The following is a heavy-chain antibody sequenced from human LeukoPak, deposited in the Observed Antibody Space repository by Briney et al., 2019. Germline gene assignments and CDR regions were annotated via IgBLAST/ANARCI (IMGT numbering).Heavy chain of an antibody. D-gene: IGHD6-19*01. V-gene: IGHV3-66*01. CDR3: ARDRGQWLVSIGLFYYGMDV. CDR2: IYSGGST. J-gene: IGHJ6*02. Sequence: GGSLSLSWAASGFTVSSNYMSWVRQAPGKGLGWVSVIYSGGSTYYADSVKGRFTISRDNSKNTLYLQMNSLRAEDTAVYYCARDRGQWLVSIGLFYYGMDVWGQGTTVTVSS. CDR1: GFTVSSNY.